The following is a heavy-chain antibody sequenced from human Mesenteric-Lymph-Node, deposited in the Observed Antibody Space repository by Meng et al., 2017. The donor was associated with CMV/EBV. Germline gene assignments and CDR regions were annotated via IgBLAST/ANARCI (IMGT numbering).Heavy chain of an antibody. CDR3: ARGGGGLNWFDP. Sequence: SETLSLTCAVYGGSFSGYFWTWIRQPPGKGLEWIGEINHGGSTNYNPSLKSRVTMSVDTSKNQFSLNLNSVTAADTAVYYCARGGGGLNWFDPWGQGTLVTVSS. J-gene: IGHJ5*02. D-gene: IGHD2-15*01. CDR1: GGSFSGYF. V-gene: IGHV4-34*01. CDR2: INHGGST.